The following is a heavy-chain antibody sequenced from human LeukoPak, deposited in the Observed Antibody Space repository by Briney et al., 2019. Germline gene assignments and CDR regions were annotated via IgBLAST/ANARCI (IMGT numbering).Heavy chain of an antibody. CDR1: GGSISSYY. Sequence: PSETLSLTCTVSGGSISSYYWSWIRQPPGKGLEWIGYIYYSGSTNYNPSLKSRVTISVDTSKNQFSLKLSSVTAADTAVYYCASGGDIAAALDYWGQGTLVTVSS. D-gene: IGHD6-13*01. CDR2: IYYSGST. V-gene: IGHV4-59*01. J-gene: IGHJ4*02. CDR3: ASGGDIAAALDY.